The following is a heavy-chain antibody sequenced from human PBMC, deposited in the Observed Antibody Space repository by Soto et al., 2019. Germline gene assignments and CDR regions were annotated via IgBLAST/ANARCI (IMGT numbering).Heavy chain of an antibody. Sequence: PGGSLRLSCAASGFTFSTYGMHWVRQAPGKGLEWVAIIWYDGSNRYYADSVKGRFTISRDDSKNTLYLQMNNLRAEDTAVYYCARDASAYDWEIGGWYPRGFYPWGQGTLVTVSS. D-gene: IGHD5-12*01. J-gene: IGHJ5*02. V-gene: IGHV3-33*01. CDR3: ARDASAYDWEIGGWYPRGFYP. CDR1: GFTFSTYG. CDR2: IWYDGSNR.